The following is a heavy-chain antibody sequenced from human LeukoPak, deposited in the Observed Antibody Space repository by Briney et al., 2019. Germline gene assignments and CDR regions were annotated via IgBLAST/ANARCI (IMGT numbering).Heavy chain of an antibody. V-gene: IGHV1-18*01. D-gene: IGHD6-19*01. Sequence: GASVRVSSTASGDTFTSYGISWGRQAPGEGREWMGWISAYNGNTNYAQKLQGRVTMTTDTSTSTAYMEVRSLRSDDTAVYYCARDRLKYSSGWYVDYWGQGTLVTVSS. J-gene: IGHJ4*02. CDR3: ARDRLKYSSGWYVDY. CDR2: ISAYNGNT. CDR1: GDTFTSYG.